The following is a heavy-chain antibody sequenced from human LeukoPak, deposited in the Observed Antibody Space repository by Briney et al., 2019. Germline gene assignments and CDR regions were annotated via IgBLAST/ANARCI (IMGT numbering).Heavy chain of an antibody. CDR3: ARDTTLRYFDWSLDY. V-gene: IGHV3-30*03. Sequence: SGGSLRLSCAASGFTFSSYSMNWVRQAPGKGLEWVAVISYDGSNKYYADSVKGRFTISRDNSKNTLYLQMNSLRAEDTAVYYCARDTTLRYFDWSLDYWGQGTLVTVSS. CDR1: GFTFSSYS. CDR2: ISYDGSNK. D-gene: IGHD3-9*01. J-gene: IGHJ4*02.